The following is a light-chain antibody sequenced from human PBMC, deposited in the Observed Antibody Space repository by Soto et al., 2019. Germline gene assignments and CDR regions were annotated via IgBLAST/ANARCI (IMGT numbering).Light chain of an antibody. CDR3: HQHGGSPET. CDR1: QSVSSY. V-gene: IGKV3-20*01. CDR2: GAS. Sequence: EIVMTQSPATLSLSPGERATLSCRASQSVSSYLAWYQQKPGQAPRLLIFGASSRATGIPDRFIGSGSGTEFILTISRLEPDDFAIYHCHQHGGSPETFGQGTKVDI. J-gene: IGKJ1*01.